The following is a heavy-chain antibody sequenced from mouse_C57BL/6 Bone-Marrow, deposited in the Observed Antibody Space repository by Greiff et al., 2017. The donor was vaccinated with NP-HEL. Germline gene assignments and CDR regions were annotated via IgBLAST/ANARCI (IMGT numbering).Heavy chain of an antibody. Sequence: VHVKQSGAELVRPGASVKLSCTASGFNIKDDYLHWVKQRPEQGLEWIGWIDPENGDTEYASKFQGKATITADPSSNTAYLQLSSLTSEDTAVYYCTTVDYFDYWGQGTTLTVSS. CDR2: IDPENGDT. CDR1: GFNIKDDY. D-gene: IGHD1-1*01. V-gene: IGHV14-4*01. J-gene: IGHJ2*01. CDR3: TTVDYFDY.